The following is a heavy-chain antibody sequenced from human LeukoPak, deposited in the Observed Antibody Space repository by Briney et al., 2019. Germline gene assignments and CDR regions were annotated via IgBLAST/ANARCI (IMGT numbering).Heavy chain of an antibody. CDR2: INPSGGST. CDR3: ARVGYCSGGSCYYLAY. Sequence: ASVKVSCMASGYSFTTYYIHWVRQAPGQGLEWMGIINPSGGSTSYSQQFQGRITLTRDTSTSTVYMDLSSLTSEDTAVYYCARVGYCSGGSCYYLAYWGQGTLVTVSS. CDR1: GYSFTTYY. D-gene: IGHD2-15*01. V-gene: IGHV1-46*01. J-gene: IGHJ4*02.